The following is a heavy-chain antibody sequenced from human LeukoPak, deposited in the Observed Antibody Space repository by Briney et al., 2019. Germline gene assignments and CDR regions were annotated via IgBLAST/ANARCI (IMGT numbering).Heavy chain of an antibody. D-gene: IGHD5-24*01. V-gene: IGHV3-30*18. Sequence: PGRSLRLSCAASGFTFSSYGMHWVRQAPGKGLEWVAVISYDGSNKYYADSVKGRFTISRDNSKNTLYLQMNSLRAEDTAVYYCAKGQRWLQSWGQGTLVTVSS. J-gene: IGHJ4*02. CDR3: AKGQRWLQS. CDR2: ISYDGSNK. CDR1: GFTFSSYG.